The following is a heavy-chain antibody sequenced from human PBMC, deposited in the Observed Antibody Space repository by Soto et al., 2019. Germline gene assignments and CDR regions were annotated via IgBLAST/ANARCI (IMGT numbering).Heavy chain of an antibody. CDR3: ARLAGYCSGTNCYGYYGMDV. V-gene: IGHV4-39*01. D-gene: IGHD2-2*01. J-gene: IGHJ6*02. Sequence: SDTLYITYSFYGYYISSAHNSGGWLPHQQGKGLEWIGTFHYSGRTYYSPSLESRVTISLDTSKNQFSLKVSSVTAADTAVFYCARLAGYCSGTNCYGYYGMDVWGQGTTVS. CDR1: GYYISSAHNS. CDR2: FHYSGRT.